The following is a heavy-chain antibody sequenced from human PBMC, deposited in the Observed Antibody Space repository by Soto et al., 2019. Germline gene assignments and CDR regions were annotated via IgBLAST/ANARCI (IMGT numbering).Heavy chain of an antibody. CDR2: IYYSGST. CDR1: GGSISSRSFY. CDR3: ASRSSYCRHTSYYEDYFDY. J-gene: IGHJ4*02. Sequence: QLQLQESGPGLVKPSETLSLTCTVSGGSISSRSFYWGWIRQPPGMGLEWIGSIYYSGSTDYDPSLKSRISISVDTSKNQFSLRLSSVTAADTAVYYCASRSSYCRHTSYYEDYFDYWGQGILVTVSS. D-gene: IGHD3-22*01. V-gene: IGHV4-39*01.